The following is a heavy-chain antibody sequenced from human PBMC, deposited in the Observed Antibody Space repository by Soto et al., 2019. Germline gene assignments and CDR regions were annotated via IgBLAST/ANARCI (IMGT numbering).Heavy chain of an antibody. CDR2: IRKDGRT. CDR3: ARSSHLGDLLLGY. V-gene: IGHV4-31*02. CDR1: GSSQMSGDYY. J-gene: IGHJ4*02. Sequence: GSSQMSGDYYWSWIRQHPGKGLEWIGYIRKDGRTYYDPSLKSRVTISIDTSKNEFALNLSSVTAADTAVYHCARSSHLGDLLLGYWGQGTLVSVSS. D-gene: IGHD3-16*02.